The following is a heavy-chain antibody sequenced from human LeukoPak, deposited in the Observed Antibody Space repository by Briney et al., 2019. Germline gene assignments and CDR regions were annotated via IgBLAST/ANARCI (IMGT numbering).Heavy chain of an antibody. D-gene: IGHD3-10*02. CDR1: GFTFSSYW. V-gene: IGHV3-7*01. Sequence: PGGSLRLSCAASGFTFSSYWMSWVRQAPGKGLEWVANIKQDGSEKNYVDSMKGRFTISRDNAKNSLYLQMNSLRAEDTAVYYCAELGITMIGGVWGKGTTVTISS. CDR2: IKQDGSEK. CDR3: AELGITMIGGV. J-gene: IGHJ6*04.